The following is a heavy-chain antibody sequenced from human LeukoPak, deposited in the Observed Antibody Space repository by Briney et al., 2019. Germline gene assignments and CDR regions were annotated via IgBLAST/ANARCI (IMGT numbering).Heavy chain of an antibody. D-gene: IGHD1-1*01. CDR3: ARGRYDWNDVGYFDY. V-gene: IGHV3-23*01. CDR2: IFGNGRTT. J-gene: IGHJ4*02. CDR1: GFTFSTFA. Sequence: GGSLRLSCAASGFTFSTFAMSWARQAPGKGLEGAPQIFGNGRTTYYADSVKGRFTISRDNSKNTLYLQMNSLRAEDTAVYYCARGRYDWNDVGYFDYWGQGTLVSVSS.